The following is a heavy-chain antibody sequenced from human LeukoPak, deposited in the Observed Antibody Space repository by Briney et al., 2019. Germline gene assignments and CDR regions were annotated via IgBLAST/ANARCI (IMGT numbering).Heavy chain of an antibody. Sequence: ASVEVSCKVSGYTLTELSMHWVRQAPGKGLEWMGGFDPEDGETIYAQKFQGRVTMTEDTSTDTAYMELSSLRSEDTAVYYCATLGWFGDHGVYFDYWGQGTLVTVSS. V-gene: IGHV1-24*01. J-gene: IGHJ4*02. CDR2: FDPEDGET. D-gene: IGHD3-10*01. CDR3: ATLGWFGDHGVYFDY. CDR1: GYTLTELS.